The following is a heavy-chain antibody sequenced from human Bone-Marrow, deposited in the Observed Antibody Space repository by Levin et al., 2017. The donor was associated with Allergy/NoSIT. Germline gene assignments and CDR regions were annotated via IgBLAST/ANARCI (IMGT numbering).Heavy chain of an antibody. CDR3: ARFHHFYDSSGYGD. V-gene: IGHV3-33*01. J-gene: IGHJ4*02. D-gene: IGHD3-22*01. CDR1: GFTFSSYG. CDR2: IWFDGSIK. Sequence: PGESLKISCAASGFTFSSYGMHWVRQAPGKGLEWVALIWFDGSIKYYADSVKGRSSISRDNSKNTMYLQIHSLRAEDTAMYYCARFHHFYDSSGYGDWGQGTLVIVSS.